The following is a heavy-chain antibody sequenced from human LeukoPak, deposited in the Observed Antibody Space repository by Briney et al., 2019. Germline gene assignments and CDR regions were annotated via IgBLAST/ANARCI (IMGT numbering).Heavy chain of an antibody. Sequence: GGSLRLSCTASGFTFSSYAMSWVRLAPGKGLEWVSGIGNSGRSTYYADSVQGRFTISRDNSKSTLYLQMDSLRVEDTALYYCAKDDGSNFVRGYFDYWGQGALVTVSS. CDR1: GFTFSSYA. V-gene: IGHV3-23*01. J-gene: IGHJ4*02. CDR3: AKDDGSNFVRGYFDY. D-gene: IGHD3-10*01. CDR2: IGNSGRST.